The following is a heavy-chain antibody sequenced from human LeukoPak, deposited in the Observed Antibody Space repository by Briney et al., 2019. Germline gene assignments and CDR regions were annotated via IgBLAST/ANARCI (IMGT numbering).Heavy chain of an antibody. Sequence: LLFTGAAAGGSSSIDYSSGLRGPAGGVLEWIGYIYYSGSTNYNPSLKSRVTISVDTSKSQFSLKLSSVTAADTAVYYCASTQRGVRGVRFDPWGQGTLVTVSS. J-gene: IGHJ5*02. CDR3: ASTQRGVRGVRFDP. CDR1: GGSSSIDY. V-gene: IGHV4-59*13. CDR2: IYYSGST. D-gene: IGHD3-10*01.